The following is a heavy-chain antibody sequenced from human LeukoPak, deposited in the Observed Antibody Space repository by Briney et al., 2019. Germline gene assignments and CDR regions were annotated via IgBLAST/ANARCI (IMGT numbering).Heavy chain of an antibody. D-gene: IGHD1-26*01. J-gene: IGHJ4*02. CDR3: ARHTTPVYVGGVDI. V-gene: IGHV5-51*01. Sequence: GESLKISCRDSGYNFPNYWIVWVRQMPTKGLELMGIIYPGDSDTRYSPSFQGQVTISADKSISTAYLQWSSLKASDTAMYYCARHTTPVYVGGVDIWGQGTLVTVSS. CDR2: IYPGDSDT. CDR1: GYNFPNYW.